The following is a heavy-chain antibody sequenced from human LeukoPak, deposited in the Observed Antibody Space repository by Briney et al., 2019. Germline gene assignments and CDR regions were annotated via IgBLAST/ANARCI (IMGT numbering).Heavy chain of an antibody. CDR3: ARVHPVSGT. J-gene: IGHJ5*02. CDR1: GGPLSSSSW. Sequence: SETLSLTCAVSGGPLSSSSWWSWVRQPPGKGLEWIAEIYHSGDTNYNPSLRSRVTISVDNSKNQFSLRLNSVTAADTAMYYCARVHPVSGTWGQGTLVIVSS. V-gene: IGHV4-4*02. D-gene: IGHD1-26*01. CDR2: IYHSGDT.